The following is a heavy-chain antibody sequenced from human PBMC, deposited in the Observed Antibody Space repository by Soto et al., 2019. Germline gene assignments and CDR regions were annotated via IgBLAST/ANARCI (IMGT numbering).Heavy chain of an antibody. D-gene: IGHD2-2*02. CDR3: AKVYVRVYYYMDV. CDR2: ISGSGGST. J-gene: IGHJ6*03. V-gene: IGHV3-23*01. CDR1: GFTFSSYS. Sequence: GGSLRLSCAASGFTFSSYSMSWVRQAPGKGLEWVSAISGSGGSTYYADSVKGRFTISRDNSKNTLYLQMNSLRAEDTAVYYCAKVYVRVYYYMDVWGKGTTVTVSS.